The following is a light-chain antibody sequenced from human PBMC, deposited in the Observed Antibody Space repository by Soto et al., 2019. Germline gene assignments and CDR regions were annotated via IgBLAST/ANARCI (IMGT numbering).Light chain of an antibody. CDR2: DAS. CDR1: QSVSRT. Sequence: EVVLTQSPATPSLSPGERANLSCRTSQSVSRTLAWYQQKSGQAPRLLIYDASNRATGIPTRFSGSGSGKDFTLSIRSLEPEGFAVYYCQQRYNWPRMFGQGTKVEIK. J-gene: IGKJ1*01. V-gene: IGKV3-11*01. CDR3: QQRYNWPRM.